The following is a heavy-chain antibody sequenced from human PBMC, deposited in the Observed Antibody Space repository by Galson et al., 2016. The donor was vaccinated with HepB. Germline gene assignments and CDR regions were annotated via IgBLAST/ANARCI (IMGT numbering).Heavy chain of an antibody. CDR2: IYTAGDT. D-gene: IGHD6-13*01. V-gene: IGHV3-13*01. J-gene: IGHJ6*04. CDR3: ARGSYSRECSRSSVYDFGMDV. CDR1: GFSFSNYD. Sequence: SLRLSCAASGFSFSNYDMYWVRQAPGKGLEWVSSIYTAGDTYYQDSVEGRFTVSRENAKDSLYLHMKSLIAGDEAVYFCARGSYSRECSRSSVYDFGMDVWGKGTPVTVSS.